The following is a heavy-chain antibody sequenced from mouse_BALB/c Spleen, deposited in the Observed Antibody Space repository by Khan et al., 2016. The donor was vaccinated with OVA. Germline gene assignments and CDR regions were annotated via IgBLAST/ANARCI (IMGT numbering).Heavy chain of an antibody. D-gene: IGHD2-10*01. Sequence: QIQLVQSGPELKKPGETVKISCKASGYTFTNDGMNWVKQAPGKGLKWMGWINTYTGEPTYADDFKGRVALSLETSASTAYLQINNLKNEDTATYFCARPPYFSYVLVYWGQGTSVTVSS. CDR1: GYTFTNDG. CDR3: ARPPYFSYVLVY. J-gene: IGHJ4*01. V-gene: IGHV9-3-1*01. CDR2: INTYTGEP.